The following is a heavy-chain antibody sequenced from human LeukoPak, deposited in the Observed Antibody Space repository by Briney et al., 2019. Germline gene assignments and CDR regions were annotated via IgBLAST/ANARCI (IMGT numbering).Heavy chain of an antibody. CDR3: ARVGQYYYDSSGYYHFDY. J-gene: IGHJ4*02. D-gene: IGHD3-22*01. V-gene: IGHV3-66*02. CDR1: GFTVNSNY. CDR2: IYSGGST. Sequence: PGGSLRLSCAASGFTVNSNYMSWVRQAPGKGLEWVSVIYSGGSTYYADSVKGRFTISRDNSKNTLYLQMNSLRAEDTAVYYCARVGQYYYDSSGYYHFDYWGQGTLVTVSS.